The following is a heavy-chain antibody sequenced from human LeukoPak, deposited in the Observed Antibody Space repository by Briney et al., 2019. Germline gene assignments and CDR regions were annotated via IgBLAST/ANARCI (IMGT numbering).Heavy chain of an antibody. Sequence: GESLKISCKDSGYSFTSYWIGWVRQMPGKGLEWLGIINPGDSDTRYSPSFQGQVTISADKSISTANLQWSSLKASDTAMHYCARGNGYPFDYWGQGTLVTVSS. J-gene: IGHJ4*02. CDR3: ARGNGYPFDY. D-gene: IGHD5-18*01. CDR2: INPGDSDT. CDR1: GYSFTSYW. V-gene: IGHV5-51*01.